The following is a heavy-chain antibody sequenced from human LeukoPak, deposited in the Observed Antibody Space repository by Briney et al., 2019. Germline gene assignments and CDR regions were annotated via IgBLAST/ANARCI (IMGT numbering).Heavy chain of an antibody. CDR3: ARDLRFLEWSD. Sequence: QPGGSLRLSCAAFGFTFSSYEMNWVRQAPGKGLEWVSYISSSGSTIYYADSVKGRFTISRDNAKNSLYLQMNSLRAEDTAVYYCARDLRFLEWSDWGQGTLVTVSS. CDR1: GFTFSSYE. J-gene: IGHJ4*02. D-gene: IGHD3-3*01. CDR2: ISSSGSTI. V-gene: IGHV3-48*03.